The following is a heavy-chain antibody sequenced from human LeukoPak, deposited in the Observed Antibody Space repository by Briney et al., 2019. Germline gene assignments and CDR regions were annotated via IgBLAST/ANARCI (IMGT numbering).Heavy chain of an antibody. J-gene: IGHJ3*02. D-gene: IGHD5-18*01. V-gene: IGHV2-5*02. CDR2: FYWDDDR. Sequence: SGPTLVNSTPTLRLTCSLYGVSLSRHGAGMGLIRQSPGKALEWLAYFYWDDDRRYSPSLKSRLTIAKDTSKNQVVLTLNNMDSVDTATYYCAHSQVFSYGSFHDVYDIWGLGMLVTVSS. CDR1: GVSLSRHGAG. CDR3: AHSQVFSYGSFHDVYDI.